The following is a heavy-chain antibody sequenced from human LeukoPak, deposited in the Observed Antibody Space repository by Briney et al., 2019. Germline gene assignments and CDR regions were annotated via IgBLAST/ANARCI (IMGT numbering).Heavy chain of an antibody. CDR2: IYPGDSDT. D-gene: IGHD3-10*01. V-gene: IGHV5-51*01. Sequence: GASVKVSCKTSGYSFTSYWIGWVRQMPGKGLEWMGIIYPGDSDTRYSPSFQGQVTISADKSISTAYLQWSSLKASDTAMYYCARLRGDGSGSYAGWFDPWGQGTLVTVSS. J-gene: IGHJ5*02. CDR1: GYSFTSYW. CDR3: ARLRGDGSGSYAGWFDP.